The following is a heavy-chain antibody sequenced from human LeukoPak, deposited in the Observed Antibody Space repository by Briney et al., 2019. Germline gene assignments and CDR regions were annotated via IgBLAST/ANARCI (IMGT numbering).Heavy chain of an antibody. V-gene: IGHV3-30*04. D-gene: IGHD2-15*01. CDR2: ISYDGRNK. CDR1: GFTFSSYA. J-gene: IGHJ4*02. CDR3: ARDGSPAGGRLDY. Sequence: GGSLRLSCAASGFTFSSYAIHWVRQAPGKGLEWVAVISYDGRNKYYADSVKGRFTISRDNSKNTLYLQMNSLRAEDTAVYYSARDGSPAGGRLDYWGQGTLVTVSS.